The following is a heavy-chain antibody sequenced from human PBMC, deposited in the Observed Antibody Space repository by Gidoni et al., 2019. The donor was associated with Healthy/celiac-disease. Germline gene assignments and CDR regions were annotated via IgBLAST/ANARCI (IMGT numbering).Heavy chain of an antibody. CDR1: GGSFSGYY. J-gene: IGHJ4*02. CDR2: INHSGST. D-gene: IGHD3-10*01. CDR3: ARDSPSLLWFGELFRPLDY. Sequence: QVQLQQWGAGLLKPSETLSLTCAVYGGSFSGYYWSWIRQPPGKGLEWIGEINHSGSTNYNPSLKSRVTISVDTSKNQFSLKLSSVTAADTAVYYCARDSPSLLWFGELFRPLDYWGQGTLVTVSS. V-gene: IGHV4-34*01.